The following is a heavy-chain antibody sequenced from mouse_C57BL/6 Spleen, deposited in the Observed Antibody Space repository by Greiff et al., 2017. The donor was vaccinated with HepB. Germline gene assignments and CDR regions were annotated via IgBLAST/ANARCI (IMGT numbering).Heavy chain of an antibody. D-gene: IGHD1-2*01. V-gene: IGHV1-74*01. CDR3: AMSAQAPHYAMDY. J-gene: IGHJ4*01. Sequence: VQLQQPGAELVKPGASVKVSCKASGYTFTSYWMHWVKQRPGQGLEWIGRIHPSDSDTNYNQKFKGKATLTVDKSSSTAYMQLSSLTSEDSAVSYCAMSAQAPHYAMDYWGQGTSVTVSS. CDR2: IHPSDSDT. CDR1: GYTFTSYW.